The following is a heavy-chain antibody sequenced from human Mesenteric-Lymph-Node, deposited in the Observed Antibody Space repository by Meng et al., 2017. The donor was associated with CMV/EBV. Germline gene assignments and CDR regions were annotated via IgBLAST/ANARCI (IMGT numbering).Heavy chain of an antibody. CDR1: GFSLGTSGVG. CDR2: VYWDDDK. D-gene: IGHD7-27*01. V-gene: IGHV2-5*02. J-gene: IGHJ4*02. Sequence: CPFSGFSLGTSGVGLGWIRQPPGKALEWLALVYWDDDKRYSPSLNNRLTITKDTSKNQVVLTMTNMDPVDTATYYCAHRLRNWGYFDYWGQGTLVTVSS. CDR3: AHRLRNWGYFDY.